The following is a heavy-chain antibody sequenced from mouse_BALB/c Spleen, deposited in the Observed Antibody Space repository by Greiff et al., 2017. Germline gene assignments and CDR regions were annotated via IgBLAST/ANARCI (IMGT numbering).Heavy chain of an antibody. J-gene: IGHJ4*01. CDR2: INPSTGYT. CDR1: GYTFTSYW. D-gene: IGHD2-3*01. V-gene: IGHV1-7*01. Sequence: VQLQQSGAELAKPGASVKMSCKASGYTFTSYWMHWVKQRPGQGLEWIGYINPSTGYTEYNQKFKDKATLTADKSSSTAYMQLSSLTSEDSAVYYCARRDGYDAMDYWGQGTSVTVSS. CDR3: ARRDGYDAMDY.